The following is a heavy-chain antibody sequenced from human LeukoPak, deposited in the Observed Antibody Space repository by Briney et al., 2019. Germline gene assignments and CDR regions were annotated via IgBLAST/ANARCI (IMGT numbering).Heavy chain of an antibody. CDR1: GFTFSSYA. Sequence: GGSLRLSCAASGFTFSSYAMHWVRQAPGKGLEYVSAISSNGGSTYYANSVKGRFTISRDNSKNTLYLQMGSLRAEDMAEYYCARSEGVGATQFDPWGQGTLVTVSS. J-gene: IGHJ5*02. CDR2: ISSNGGST. D-gene: IGHD1-26*01. V-gene: IGHV3-64*01. CDR3: ARSEGVGATQFDP.